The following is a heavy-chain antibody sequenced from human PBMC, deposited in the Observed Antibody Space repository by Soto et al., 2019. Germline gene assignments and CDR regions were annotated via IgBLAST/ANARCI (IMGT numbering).Heavy chain of an antibody. Sequence: GGSLRLSCAASGFTFSDYYMSWIRQAPGKGLEWVSYISSSGSYTNYADSVKGRFTISRDNAKNSLYLQMNSLRAEDTAVYYCARVTYYYDSSGYFFDYWGQGTLVTVSS. V-gene: IGHV3-11*06. D-gene: IGHD3-22*01. CDR1: GFTFSDYY. J-gene: IGHJ4*02. CDR2: ISSSGSYT. CDR3: ARVTYYYDSSGYFFDY.